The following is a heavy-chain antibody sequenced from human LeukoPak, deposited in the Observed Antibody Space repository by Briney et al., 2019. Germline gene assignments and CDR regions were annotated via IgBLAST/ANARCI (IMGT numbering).Heavy chain of an antibody. V-gene: IGHV3-48*03. CDR1: GFTFSSYD. CDR2: ISSSSSTI. Sequence: GGSLRLSCAASGFTFSSYDMNWVRQAPGKGLPWLSYISSSSSTIYYADSVKGRFTISRDNAENSLYLQMNSLRAEDTAVYYCARDFHYYDSSGYYEKWFDPWGQGTLVTVSS. J-gene: IGHJ5*02. CDR3: ARDFHYYDSSGYYEKWFDP. D-gene: IGHD3-22*01.